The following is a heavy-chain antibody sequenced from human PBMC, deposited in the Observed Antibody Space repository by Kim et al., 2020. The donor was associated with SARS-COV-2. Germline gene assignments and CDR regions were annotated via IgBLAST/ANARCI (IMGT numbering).Heavy chain of an antibody. CDR3: AREGYSY. CDR1: GFTFSSYA. Sequence: GGSLRLSCAASGFTFSSYAMHWVRQAPGKGLEWVAVISYDGSNKYYADSVKGRFTISRDNSKNTLYLQMNSLRAEDTAVYYCAREGYSYWGQGTLVTVSS. CDR2: ISYDGSNK. D-gene: IGHD5-18*01. J-gene: IGHJ4*02. V-gene: IGHV3-30-3*01.